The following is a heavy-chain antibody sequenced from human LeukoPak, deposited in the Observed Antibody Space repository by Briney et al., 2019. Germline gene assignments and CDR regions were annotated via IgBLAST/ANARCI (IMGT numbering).Heavy chain of an antibody. CDR1: GGSFSGYY. CDR3: ARGLYGGNSGWFDP. CDR2: INHSGST. J-gene: IGHJ5*02. D-gene: IGHD4-23*01. V-gene: IGHV4-34*01. Sequence: SETLSLTCAVYGGSFSGYYWSWIRQPPGKGLEWIGEINHSGSTYYNPSLKSRVTISVDTSKNQFSLKLSSVTAADTAVYYCARGLYGGNSGWFDPWGQGTLVTVSS.